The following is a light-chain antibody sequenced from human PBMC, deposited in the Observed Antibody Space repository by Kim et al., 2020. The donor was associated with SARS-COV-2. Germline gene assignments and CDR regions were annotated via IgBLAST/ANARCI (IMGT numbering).Light chain of an antibody. V-gene: IGLV9-49*01. CDR2: VDTGGIVG. J-gene: IGLJ2*01. CDR1: NGFSNYK. CDR3: GADHASGSNFIRV. Sequence: TGTLGNGFSNYKVDWYQQRPGKGPRFVMRVDTGGIVGSKGDGIPDRFSVLGSGLNRYLTIKNLQEEDESDYHCGADHASGSNFIRVFGGGTQLTVL.